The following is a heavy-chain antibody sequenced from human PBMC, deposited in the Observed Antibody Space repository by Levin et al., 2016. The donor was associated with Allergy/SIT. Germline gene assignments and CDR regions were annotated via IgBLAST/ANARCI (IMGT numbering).Heavy chain of an antibody. CDR1: GGSFTSGTYY. J-gene: IGHJ4*02. CDR3: ARVWTNAWAAYYFDY. Sequence: LRLSCTVSGGSFTSGTYYWSWIRQPAGKGLEWIGRVYSNGDTNYNPSLNGRVTISADTSNNQFSLKLSSVTAADTAVYYCARVWTNAWAAYYFDYWGQGALVTVSS. CDR2: VYSNGDT. D-gene: IGHD2-2*01. V-gene: IGHV4-61*02.